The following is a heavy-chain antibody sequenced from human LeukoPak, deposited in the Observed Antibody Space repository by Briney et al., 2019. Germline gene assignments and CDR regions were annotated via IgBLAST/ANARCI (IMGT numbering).Heavy chain of an antibody. CDR1: GFPFSSYA. V-gene: IGHV3-23*01. CDR2: FSGSGGST. D-gene: IGHD3-10*01. CDR3: AKDGHYYGSGSAHWYYYYMDV. J-gene: IGHJ6*03. Sequence: PGGPLRLSCAASGFPFSSYAMSWVPQAPGKALEWVSAFSGSGGSTYYADSVKGRFTISRDNSKNTLYLQMNSLRAEDTAVYYCAKDGHYYGSGSAHWYYYYMDVWGKGTTVTVSS.